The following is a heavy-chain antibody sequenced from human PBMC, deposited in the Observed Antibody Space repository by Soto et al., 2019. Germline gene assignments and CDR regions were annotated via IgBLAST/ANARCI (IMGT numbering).Heavy chain of an antibody. CDR3: ARKYNWNSWWFDP. D-gene: IGHD1-7*01. CDR1: GGSISSYY. Sequence: SETLSLTCTVSGGSISSYYWSWIRQPPGKGLEWIGYIYYSGSANYNPSLKSRVTISVDTSKNQFSLKLSSVTAADTAVYYCARKYNWNSWWFDPWGQGTLVTVSS. J-gene: IGHJ5*02. CDR2: IYYSGSA. V-gene: IGHV4-59*01.